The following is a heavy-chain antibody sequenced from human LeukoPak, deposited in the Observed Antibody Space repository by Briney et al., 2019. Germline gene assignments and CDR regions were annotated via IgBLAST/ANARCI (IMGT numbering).Heavy chain of an antibody. CDR1: GFTFSSYA. Sequence: GGSLRLSCAASGFTFSSYAMSWVRQAPGKGLEWVSAISGSGGSTYCADSVKGRFTISRDNSKNTLYLQMNSLRAEDTAVYYCAKDYDFWSGPLDYWGQGTLVAVSS. D-gene: IGHD3-3*01. V-gene: IGHV3-23*01. CDR2: ISGSGGST. CDR3: AKDYDFWSGPLDY. J-gene: IGHJ4*02.